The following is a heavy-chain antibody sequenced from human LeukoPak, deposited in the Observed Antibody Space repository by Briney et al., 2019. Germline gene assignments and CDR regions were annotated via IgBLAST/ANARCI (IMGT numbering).Heavy chain of an antibody. V-gene: IGHV3-23*01. CDR3: AKFISYYYGMDV. J-gene: IGHJ6*02. CDR1: GFTLSSYA. CDR2: ISGSGGST. Sequence: GGSLRLSCAASGFTLSSYAMSWVRQAPGKGLEWVSAISGSGGSTYYADSVKGRFTISRDNSKNTLYLQMNSLRAEDTAVYYCAKFISYYYGMDVWGQGTTVTVSS. D-gene: IGHD3-10*01.